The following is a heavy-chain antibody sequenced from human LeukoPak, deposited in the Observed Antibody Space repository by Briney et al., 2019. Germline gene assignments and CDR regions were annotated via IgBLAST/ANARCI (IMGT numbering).Heavy chain of an antibody. V-gene: IGHV4-34*01. CDR3: ARRTMVRGVIPGNWFDP. CDR1: GGSFSGYY. D-gene: IGHD3-10*01. J-gene: IGHJ5*02. Sequence: PSETLSLTCAVYGGSFSGYYWSWIRQPPGKGLEWIGEINHSGSTNYNPSLKSRVTISVDTSKNQFSLKLSSVTAADTAVYYCARRTMVRGVIPGNWFDPWGQGTLVTVSS. CDR2: INHSGST.